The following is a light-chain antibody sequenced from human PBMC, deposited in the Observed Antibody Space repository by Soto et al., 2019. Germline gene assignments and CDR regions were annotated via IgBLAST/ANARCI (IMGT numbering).Light chain of an antibody. CDR2: GAT. V-gene: IGKV3-15*01. CDR3: QQRNIWPPVT. J-gene: IGKJ5*01. Sequence: EIVMTQSPGTLSVSPGEGATLSCRASESISVNLAWYQQKPGQAPKLLIFGATSRATGVPARFSGSGSVTDFSLTISSLEPEDFAVYYCQQRNIWPPVTFGQGTRLEI. CDR1: ESISVN.